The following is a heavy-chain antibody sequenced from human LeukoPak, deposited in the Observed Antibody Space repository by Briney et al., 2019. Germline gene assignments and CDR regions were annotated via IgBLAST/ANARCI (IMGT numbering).Heavy chain of an antibody. CDR3: ARTHDILTGYYAFDY. D-gene: IGHD3-9*01. J-gene: IGHJ4*02. CDR1: GYTFTNYG. V-gene: IGHV1-18*01. Sequence: ASVKVSCKASGYTFTNYGISWVRQAPGQGLEWMGWISAYNGNTNYAQKLQGRVTMTTDTSTSTAYMELRSLRSDDTAVYYCARTHDILTGYYAFDYWGQGTLVTVSS. CDR2: ISAYNGNT.